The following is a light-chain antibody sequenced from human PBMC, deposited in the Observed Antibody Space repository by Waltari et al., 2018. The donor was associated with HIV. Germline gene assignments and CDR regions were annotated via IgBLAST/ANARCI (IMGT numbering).Light chain of an antibody. CDR1: QTVTSY. J-gene: IGKJ2*01. Sequence: DIQMTQSPPSLPASVGDRVSITCRASQTVTSYLNWYQQRPGKAPKLLIYGASTLQSGVPSRFNGGGSAADYTLTISSLQPEDFATYYCQQSYSVPYTFGPGTKLEIK. V-gene: IGKV1-39*01. CDR2: GAS. CDR3: QQSYSVPYT.